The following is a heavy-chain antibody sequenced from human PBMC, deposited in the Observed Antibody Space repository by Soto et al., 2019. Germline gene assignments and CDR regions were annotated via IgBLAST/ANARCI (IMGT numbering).Heavy chain of an antibody. CDR2: ISAYIGNT. D-gene: IGHD1-26*01. Sequence: ASVKVSCKASGYTFTSYGISWVRQAPGQGLEWMGWISAYIGNTNYAQKFQGRVTMTRDTSAGTVYMELSSLTSEDTAVYYCARDDAGFSGSHYIDCFNEWGQGALGTIS. V-gene: IGHV1-18*01. CDR3: ARDDAGFSGSHYIDCFNE. CDR1: GYTFTSYG. J-gene: IGHJ4*02.